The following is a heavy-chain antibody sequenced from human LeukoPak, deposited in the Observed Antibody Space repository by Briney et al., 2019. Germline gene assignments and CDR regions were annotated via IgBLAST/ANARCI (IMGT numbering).Heavy chain of an antibody. J-gene: IGHJ5*02. CDR3: ARERSEAYYDFWSALNPWFDP. Sequence: SVKVSCKASGGTFSSYATSWVRQAPGQGLEWMGGIIPIFGTANYAQKSQGRVTITTDESTSTAYMELSSLRSEDTAVYYCARERSEAYYDFWSALNPWFDPWGQGTLVTVSS. V-gene: IGHV1-69*05. D-gene: IGHD3-3*01. CDR1: GGTFSSYA. CDR2: IIPIFGTA.